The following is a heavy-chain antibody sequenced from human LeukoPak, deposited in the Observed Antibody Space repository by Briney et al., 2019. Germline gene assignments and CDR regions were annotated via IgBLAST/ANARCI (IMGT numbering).Heavy chain of an antibody. CDR3: ARDVWTGVAVSDY. CDR1: GGSISGFH. V-gene: IGHV3-7*01. Sequence: PSETLSLTCTVSGGSISGFHWSWIRQPPGKGLEWLANIKEDGSIQYYLDSVRGRFTISRDNAKTSVYLQLNSLRADDTAVYYCARDVWTGVAVSDYWGQGTLVTVSS. D-gene: IGHD6-19*01. CDR2: IKEDGSIQ. J-gene: IGHJ4*02.